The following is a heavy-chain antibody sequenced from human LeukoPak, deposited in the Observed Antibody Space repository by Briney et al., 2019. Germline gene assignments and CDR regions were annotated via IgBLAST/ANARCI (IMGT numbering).Heavy chain of an antibody. CDR2: ISSSSSYI. CDR3: ARDVRSGSYAHYYYYGMDV. D-gene: IGHD1-26*01. Sequence: PGGSLRLSCAASGFTFSSYSMNWVRQAPGKGLEWVSSISSSSSYIYYADSVKGRFTISRDNAKNSLYLQMNSLRAEGTAVYYCARDVRSGSYAHYYYYGMDVWGQGTTVTVSS. V-gene: IGHV3-21*01. J-gene: IGHJ6*02. CDR1: GFTFSSYS.